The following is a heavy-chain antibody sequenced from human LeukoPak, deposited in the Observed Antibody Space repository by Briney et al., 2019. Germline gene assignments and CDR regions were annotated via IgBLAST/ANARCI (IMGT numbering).Heavy chain of an antibody. V-gene: IGHV3-9*01. J-gene: IGHJ4*02. CDR3: AKVQGTYSSGYFFDY. CDR1: GFTFDNYD. CDR2: ISWNSGYI. Sequence: PGRSLRLSCAASGFTFDNYDMNWVRHAPGKGLEWLSIISWNSGYIGYADSVKGRFTISRDNAKKSLDLQMNSLRAEDTAFYYCAKVQGTYSSGYFFDYWGQGTLVTVSS. D-gene: IGHD6-19*01.